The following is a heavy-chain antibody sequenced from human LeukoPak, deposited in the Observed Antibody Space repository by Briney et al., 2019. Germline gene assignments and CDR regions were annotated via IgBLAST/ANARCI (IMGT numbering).Heavy chain of an antibody. Sequence: PGGSLRLSCAASGFTFSTYSMNWVRQAPGKGLEWVSYINPSSTTIYYADSVKGRFTISRDNAKNSLYLQMNSLRDEDTAVYYCARAQDPTILSYFDYWGQGTLVTGSS. D-gene: IGHD5-24*01. J-gene: IGHJ4*02. CDR3: ARAQDPTILSYFDY. V-gene: IGHV3-48*02. CDR1: GFTFSTYS. CDR2: INPSSTTI.